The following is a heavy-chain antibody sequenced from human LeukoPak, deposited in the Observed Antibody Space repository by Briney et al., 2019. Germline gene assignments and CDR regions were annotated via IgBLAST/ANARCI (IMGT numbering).Heavy chain of an antibody. CDR2: ISGSGGST. CDR1: GFTFSSYA. D-gene: IGHD6-13*01. J-gene: IGHJ4*02. CDR3: AKDQEAAAGLFDY. Sequence: PGGSLRLSCAASGFTFSSYAMSWVRHAPGKGLGWVSAISGSGGSTYYADSVKGRFTISRDNSKNTLYLQMNSLRAEDTAVYYCAKDQEAAAGLFDYWGQGTLVTVSS. V-gene: IGHV3-23*01.